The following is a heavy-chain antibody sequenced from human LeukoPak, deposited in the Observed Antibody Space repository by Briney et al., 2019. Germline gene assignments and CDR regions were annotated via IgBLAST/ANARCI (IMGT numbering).Heavy chain of an antibody. CDR3: ARVEPHIVVVPAAPRYWFDP. V-gene: IGHV4-59*01. CDR2: IYYSGST. J-gene: IGHJ5*02. CDR1: GGSISSYY. Sequence: KPSETLSLTCTVSGGSISSYYWSWIRQPPGKGLEWIGYIYYSGSTNYNPSLKSRVTISVDTSKNQFSLKLSSVTVADTAVYYCARVEPHIVVVPAAPRYWFDPWGQGTLVTVSS. D-gene: IGHD2-2*01.